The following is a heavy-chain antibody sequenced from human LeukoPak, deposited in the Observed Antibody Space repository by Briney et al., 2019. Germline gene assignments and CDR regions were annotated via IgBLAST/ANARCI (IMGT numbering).Heavy chain of an antibody. J-gene: IGHJ4*02. D-gene: IGHD5-12*01. CDR3: ARERSSGYDFGDY. CDR1: GFIFSDFY. Sequence: GGSLRLSCAASGFIFSDFYMAWIRQAPGQGLQWLSYISGPGTTIRYADSVKGRISVSRDNSKNSLYLQMNSLRAEDTAVYYCARERSSGYDFGDYWGQGTLVTVSS. CDR2: ISGPGTTI. V-gene: IGHV3-11*04.